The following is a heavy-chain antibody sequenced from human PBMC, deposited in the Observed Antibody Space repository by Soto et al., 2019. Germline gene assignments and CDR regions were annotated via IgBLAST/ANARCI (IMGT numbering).Heavy chain of an antibody. V-gene: IGHV4-39*01. Sequence: SETVSLTCSVSGDSINSDKYYWGWIRQPPGKGLEWIGSIYFRGNTYYNPSLQTRVTISLDKSKSQFSLKLNSVTAADSAVYFCARLEGLATISYYFDFWGQGALVTVSS. CDR2: IYFRGNT. CDR3: ARLEGLATISYYFDF. D-gene: IGHD3-9*01. J-gene: IGHJ4*02. CDR1: GDSINSDKYY.